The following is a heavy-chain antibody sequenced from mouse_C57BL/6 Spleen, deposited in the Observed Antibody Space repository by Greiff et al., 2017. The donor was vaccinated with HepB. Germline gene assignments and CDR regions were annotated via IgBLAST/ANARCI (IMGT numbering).Heavy chain of an antibody. J-gene: IGHJ3*01. Sequence: EVKLMESGPGLVKPSQSLSLTCSVTGYSITSGYYWNWIRQFPGNKLEWMGYISYDGSNNYNPSLKNRISITRDTSKNQFFLKLNSVTTEDTATYYCARDPGVAYWGQGTLVTVSA. CDR2: ISYDGSN. V-gene: IGHV3-6*01. CDR1: GYSITSGYY. CDR3: ARDPGVAY.